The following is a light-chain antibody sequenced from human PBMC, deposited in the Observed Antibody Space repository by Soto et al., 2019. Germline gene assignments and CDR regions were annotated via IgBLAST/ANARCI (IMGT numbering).Light chain of an antibody. CDR3: QQYKTYSPT. CDR1: QSVDNW. Sequence: DIQVTQSPSGLSASVGDRVTITCRASQSVDNWLAWYQRRPGKAPKLLIYMASTLEVGVPSRFSGSASGTEFTLTISSLQPDDSATYYCQQYKTYSPTFGQGTKVEI. J-gene: IGKJ1*01. CDR2: MAS. V-gene: IGKV1-5*03.